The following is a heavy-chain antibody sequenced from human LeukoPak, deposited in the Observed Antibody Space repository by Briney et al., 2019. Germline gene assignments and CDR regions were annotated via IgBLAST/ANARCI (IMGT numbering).Heavy chain of an antibody. J-gene: IGHJ6*03. CDR2: IKQDGSEK. D-gene: IGHD2-15*01. V-gene: IGHV3-7*04. Sequence: GGFLRLSCAASGFTFSSYWMSWVRQAPGKGLEWVANIKQDGSEKYYVDSVKGRFTISRDNAKNSLYLQMNSLRAEDTAVYYCARAISGGRNYYYYYYMDVWGKGTTVTIS. CDR1: GFTFSSYW. CDR3: ARAISGGRNYYYYYYMDV.